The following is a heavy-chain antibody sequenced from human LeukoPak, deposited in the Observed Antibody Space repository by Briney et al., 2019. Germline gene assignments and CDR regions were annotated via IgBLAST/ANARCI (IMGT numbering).Heavy chain of an antibody. D-gene: IGHD5-12*01. CDR2: INHSGST. CDR1: GGSFSGYY. J-gene: IGHJ4*02. Sequence: SETLSLTCAVYGGSFSGYYWSWIRQPPGKGLEWIGEINHSGSTNCNPSLKSRVTISVDTSKNQFSLKLSSVTAADTAVYYCARGRSGYDFLTSGWYSGFYFDYWGQGTLVTVSS. V-gene: IGHV4-34*01. CDR3: ARGRSGYDFLTSGWYSGFYFDY.